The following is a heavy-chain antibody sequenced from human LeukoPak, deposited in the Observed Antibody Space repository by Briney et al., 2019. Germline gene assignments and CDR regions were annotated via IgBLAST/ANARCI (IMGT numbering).Heavy chain of an antibody. CDR3: AKLYSSAWPNAFHI. D-gene: IGHD6-19*01. CDR1: GFTFDDYA. V-gene: IGHV3-9*01. J-gene: IGHJ3*02. Sequence: GGSLRLSCAASGFTFDDYAIPWVRQAPGKGLEWVSGISWNSAGNIGYADSVKGRFAISRDNAKSSLYLQMNSLRSEDTAFYYCAKLYSSAWPNAFHIWGQGTLVTVSS. CDR2: ISWNSAGNI.